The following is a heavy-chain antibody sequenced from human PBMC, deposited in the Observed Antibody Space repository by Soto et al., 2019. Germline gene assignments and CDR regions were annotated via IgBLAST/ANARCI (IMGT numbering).Heavy chain of an antibody. CDR1: GGSISSSNW. D-gene: IGHD2-2*01. V-gene: IGHV4-4*02. CDR3: ARQVVPAAKVDWFDP. CDR2: IYHSGST. Sequence: SETLSLTCAVSGGSISSSNWWSWVRQPPGKGLEWIGEIYHSGSTNYNPSLKSRVTISVDKSKNQFSLKLSSVTAADTAVYYCARQVVPAAKVDWFDPWGQGTLVTVSS. J-gene: IGHJ5*02.